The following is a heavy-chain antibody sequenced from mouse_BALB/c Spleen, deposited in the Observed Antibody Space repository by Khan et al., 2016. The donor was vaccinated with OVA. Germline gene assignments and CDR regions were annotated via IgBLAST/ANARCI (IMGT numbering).Heavy chain of an antibody. CDR1: GYSFTLYY. J-gene: IGHJ3*01. D-gene: IGHD2-14*01. Sequence: EVELVESGPDLVKPGASVKISCKASGYSFTLYYMSWVKQSHGKSLEWIGRVNPNTDNINYNQEFKGKAILTVDKSSNTAYMELRSLTSEDSAVYFFARGYDFFASWGQGTLVTVSA. CDR2: VNPNTDNI. CDR3: ARGYDFFAS. V-gene: IGHV1-26*01.